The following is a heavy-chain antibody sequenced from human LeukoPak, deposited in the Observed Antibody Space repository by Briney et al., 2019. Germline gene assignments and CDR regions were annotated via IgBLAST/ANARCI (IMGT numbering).Heavy chain of an antibody. Sequence: SGGSLRLSCAASGFTFSTYAMSWVRQAPGKGLEWVSSISSSGEFTYYVDSVKGRFTISRDNSKNTLYLQLNSLRAEDTAVYYCAKPYDSSGYYFFPIDYWGQGTLVTVSS. CDR2: ISSSGEFT. D-gene: IGHD3-22*01. CDR1: GFTFSTYA. CDR3: AKPYDSSGYYFFPIDY. V-gene: IGHV3-23*01. J-gene: IGHJ4*02.